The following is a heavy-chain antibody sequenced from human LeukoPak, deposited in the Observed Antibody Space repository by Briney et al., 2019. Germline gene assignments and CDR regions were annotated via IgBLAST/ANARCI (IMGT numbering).Heavy chain of an antibody. CDR1: GFTFTKYW. J-gene: IGHJ6*03. Sequence: PGDSLRLSCAASGFTFTKYWMTWVRQAPGKGLEWVGNIKQDGSDKNYMDSVKGRFTISRDNTKNSVYLQMSSLRAEDTAVYYCAKEQRGYSHTYYMDVWGKGTTVTVSS. CDR3: AKEQRGYSHTYYMDV. D-gene: IGHD5-18*01. V-gene: IGHV3-7*01. CDR2: IKQDGSDK.